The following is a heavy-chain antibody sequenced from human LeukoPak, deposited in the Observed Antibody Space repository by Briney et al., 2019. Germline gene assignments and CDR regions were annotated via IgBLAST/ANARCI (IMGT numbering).Heavy chain of an antibody. CDR1: GGTFSNYV. CDR2: IIPIFGTP. J-gene: IGHJ6*03. Sequence: GASVKASCKASGGTFSNYVFTWVRQASGQGLEWMGGIIPIFGTPNYAQKFQGRVTMTRDTSTSTVYMELSSLRSEDTAVYYCARDGVDATPYYYYYYMDVWGKGTTVTVSS. CDR3: ARDGVDATPYYYYYYMDV. V-gene: IGHV1-69*05. D-gene: IGHD2-15*01.